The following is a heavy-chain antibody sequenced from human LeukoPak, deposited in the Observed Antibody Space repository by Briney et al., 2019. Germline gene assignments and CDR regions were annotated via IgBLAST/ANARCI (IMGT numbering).Heavy chain of an antibody. CDR3: ARSQSSSSTDI. V-gene: IGHV3-7*01. CDR2: IKQDGSEK. CDR1: GLTFSSYS. Sequence: PGGSLRLSCAASGLTFSSYSMTWVRQAPGKGLEWVANIKQDGSEKYYVDSVKGRFTISRDNAKNSLYLQMNSLRAEDTAVYYCARSQSSSSTDIWGQGTMVTVSS. D-gene: IGHD6-13*01. J-gene: IGHJ3*02.